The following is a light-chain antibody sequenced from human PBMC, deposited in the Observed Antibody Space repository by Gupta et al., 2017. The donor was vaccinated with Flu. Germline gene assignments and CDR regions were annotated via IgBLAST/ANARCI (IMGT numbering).Light chain of an antibody. Sequence: GDRVTISCRASQDISTWLGWYQQKPGKAPKLLISIASSLESGVPSRFSGSGSGTDFNLTITSLQPEDSATYYCQQASGFPRTFGQGTKVEIK. CDR2: IAS. CDR3: QQASGFPRT. V-gene: IGKV1-12*01. CDR1: QDISTW. J-gene: IGKJ2*01.